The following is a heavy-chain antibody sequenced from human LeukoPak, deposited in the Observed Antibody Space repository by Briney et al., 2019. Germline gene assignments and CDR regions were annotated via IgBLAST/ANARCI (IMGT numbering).Heavy chain of an antibody. V-gene: IGHV4-34*01. CDR1: GGSFSGYY. D-gene: IGHD5-24*01. Sequence: SETLSLTCAVYGGSFSGYYWSWIRQPPGKGLEWIGEINHSGSTNYNPSLKSRVTISVDTSKNQFSLKLSSVTAEDTAVYYCARAQARWLQQSWGQGTLVTVSS. CDR3: ARAQARWLQQS. CDR2: INHSGST. J-gene: IGHJ4*02.